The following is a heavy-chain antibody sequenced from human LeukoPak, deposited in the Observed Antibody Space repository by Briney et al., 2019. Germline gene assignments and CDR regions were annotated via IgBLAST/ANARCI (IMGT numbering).Heavy chain of an antibody. Sequence: ASVKVSCKASGYTFAAYFIHWVRQAPGQGLEWMGGIIPIFGTANYAQKFQGRVTITADESTSTAYMELSSLRSEDTAVYYCARLSPRRSIAADIWGQGTMVTVSS. CDR2: IIPIFGTA. CDR1: GYTFAAYF. J-gene: IGHJ3*02. V-gene: IGHV1-69*13. D-gene: IGHD6-25*01. CDR3: ARLSPRRSIAADI.